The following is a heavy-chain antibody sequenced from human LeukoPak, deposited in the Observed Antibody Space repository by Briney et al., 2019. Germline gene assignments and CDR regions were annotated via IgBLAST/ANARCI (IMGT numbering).Heavy chain of an antibody. CDR2: IYSGGST. J-gene: IGHJ4*02. V-gene: IGHV3-66*02. Sequence: GGSLRLSCAASGFTVSSNYMNWVRQAPGKGLEWVSVIYSGGSTYYADSVKGRFTISRDNSKTTLYLQMNSLRPEDTAVYYCARDQSGFLEWPFWGQGTLVTVSS. D-gene: IGHD3-3*01. CDR3: ARDQSGFLEWPF. CDR1: GFTVSSNY.